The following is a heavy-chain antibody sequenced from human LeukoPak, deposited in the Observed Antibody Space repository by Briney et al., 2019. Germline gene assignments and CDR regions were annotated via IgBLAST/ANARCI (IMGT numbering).Heavy chain of an antibody. CDR1: GFTFSSYA. V-gene: IGHV3-30*02. J-gene: IGHJ6*03. CDR2: IRYDGSNK. Sequence: GGSLRLSCAASGFTFSSYAMSWVRQAPGKGLEWVAFIRYDGSNKYYADSVKGRFTISRDNSKNTLYLQMNSLRAEDTAVYYCAKDLVATTGYYMDVWGKGTTVTISS. CDR3: AKDLVATTGYYMDV. D-gene: IGHD5-12*01.